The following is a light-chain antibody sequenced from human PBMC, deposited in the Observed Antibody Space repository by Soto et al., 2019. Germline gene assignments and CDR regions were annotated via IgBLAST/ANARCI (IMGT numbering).Light chain of an antibody. CDR3: AAWDDSLNGYV. Sequence: QSVLTQPPSASGTPGQRVTIACSGSSSNIGSNTVNWYQQLPGTATKLLIYGNNQRPSGVPERLSASKSGTSSSLALTGLQSEDEADYYCAAWDDSLNGYVFGTGTKVTVL. CDR1: SSNIGSNT. V-gene: IGLV1-44*01. J-gene: IGLJ1*01. CDR2: GNN.